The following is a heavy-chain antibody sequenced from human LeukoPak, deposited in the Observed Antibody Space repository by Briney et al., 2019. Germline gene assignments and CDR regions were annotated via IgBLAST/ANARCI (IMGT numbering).Heavy chain of an antibody. Sequence: SETLSLTCAVYGGSFSGYFWSWIRQPPGKGLEWIGDINHNGGTNFNPSLKTRVTISVDTSKNQFSLKMSSVPAADTAVHFCARGGPPGYYYDYYMDVWGKGTTVTISS. J-gene: IGHJ6*03. CDR2: INHNGGT. V-gene: IGHV4-34*01. CDR3: ARGGPPGYYYDYYMDV. CDR1: GGSFSGYF.